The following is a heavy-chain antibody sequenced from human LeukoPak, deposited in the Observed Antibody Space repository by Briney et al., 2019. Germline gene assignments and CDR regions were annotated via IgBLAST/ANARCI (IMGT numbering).Heavy chain of an antibody. J-gene: IGHJ5*02. CDR2: ISAYNGNT. Sequence: ASVKVSCKASGYTFTSYGISWVRQAPGQGLEWMGWISAYNGNTNYAQKLQGRVTMTTDTSTSTAYMELRSLRSDDTAVYYCARDYGDYQRYNWFDPWGQGTLVTVSS. CDR1: GYTFTSYG. V-gene: IGHV1-18*01. CDR3: ARDYGDYQRYNWFDP. D-gene: IGHD4-17*01.